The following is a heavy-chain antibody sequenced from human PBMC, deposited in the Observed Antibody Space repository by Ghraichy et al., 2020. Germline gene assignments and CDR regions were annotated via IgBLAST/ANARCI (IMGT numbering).Heavy chain of an antibody. D-gene: IGHD5-24*01. V-gene: IGHV4-34*01. J-gene: IGHJ4*02. CDR2: INHSGST. CDR3: ASDRDGYNSNYFDY. Sequence: SQTLSLTCAVYGGSFSGYYWSWIRQPPGKGLEWIGEINHSGSTNYNPSLKSRVTISVDTSKNQFSLKLSSVTAADTAVYYCASDRDGYNSNYFDYWGQGTLVTVSS. CDR1: GGSFSGYY.